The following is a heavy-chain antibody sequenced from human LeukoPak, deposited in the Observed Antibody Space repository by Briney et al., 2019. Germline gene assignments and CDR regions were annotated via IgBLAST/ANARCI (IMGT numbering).Heavy chain of an antibody. CDR1: GGSISSGGYS. V-gene: IGHV4-30-2*01. D-gene: IGHD3-22*01. CDR3: ARAYYDSSGYYLGGPTFDY. J-gene: IGHJ4*02. Sequence: SQTLSLTCAVSGGSISSGGYSWSWIRQPPGKGLEWIGYIYHSGSTYYNPYLKSRVTISVDRSKNQFSPKLSSVTAADTAVYYCARAYYDSSGYYLGGPTFDYWGQGTLVTVSS. CDR2: IYHSGST.